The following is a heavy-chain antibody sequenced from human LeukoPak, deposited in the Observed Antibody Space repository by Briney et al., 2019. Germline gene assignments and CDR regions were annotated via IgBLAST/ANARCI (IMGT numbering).Heavy chain of an antibody. V-gene: IGHV4-39*07. CDR1: GGSISSSSYY. J-gene: IGHJ4*02. Sequence: SETLSLTCTVSGGSISSSSYYWGWIRQPPGKGLEWIGYIYYSGSTYYNPSLKSRVTMSVDTSKNQFSLKLSSVTAADTAVYYCASGGTDLYYWGQGTLVTVSS. CDR2: IYYSGST. CDR3: ASGGTDLYY. D-gene: IGHD3-16*01.